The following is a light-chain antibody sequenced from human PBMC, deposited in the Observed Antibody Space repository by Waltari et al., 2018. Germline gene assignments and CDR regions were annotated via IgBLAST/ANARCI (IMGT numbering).Light chain of an antibody. Sequence: QSALTQPASVSESPGPSLTISCTGTSTDVGGYTYVSWYQHHPGKAPKLMIYDVSQRPSGVSDRFSGSKSGNTASLTISGLQAEDEADYFCSSYTSISTWVFGGGTKLTVL. J-gene: IGLJ3*02. CDR3: SSYTSISTWV. CDR1: STDVGGYTY. V-gene: IGLV2-14*03. CDR2: DVS.